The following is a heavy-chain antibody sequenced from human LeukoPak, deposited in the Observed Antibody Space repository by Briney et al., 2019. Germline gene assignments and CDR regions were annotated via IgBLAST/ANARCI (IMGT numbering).Heavy chain of an antibody. V-gene: IGHV1-18*01. CDR1: GYTFTNYG. J-gene: IGHJ4*02. CDR2: ISVYNGNT. D-gene: IGHD6-19*01. CDR3: AREVEQWLVRGGDY. Sequence: GASVKVSCKASGYTFTNYGISWVRQAPGQGLEWVGWISVYNGNTNYAQKFQGRVTMTTDTSTRTAYMELRSLRSDDTAVYYCAREVEQWLVRGGDYWGQGTLVTVSS.